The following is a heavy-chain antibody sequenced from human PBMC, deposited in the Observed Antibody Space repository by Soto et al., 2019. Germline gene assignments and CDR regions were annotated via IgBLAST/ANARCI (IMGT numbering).Heavy chain of an antibody. CDR2: IFYSGTT. V-gene: IGHV4-61*08. CDR1: GGSISSGGYY. J-gene: IGHJ4*02. Sequence: SETLSLTCTVSGGSISSGGYYWSWIRQYPGKGLEWIGNIFYSGTTNYNPSLKSRVTISEDTSRSQFSLKVNSMTAADTAVYYCARYRREAVAGYTLDYWGQGILVTVSS. CDR3: ARYRREAVAGYTLDY. D-gene: IGHD6-13*01.